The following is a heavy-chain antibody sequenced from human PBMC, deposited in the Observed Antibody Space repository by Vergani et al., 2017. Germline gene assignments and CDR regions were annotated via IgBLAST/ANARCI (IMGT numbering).Heavy chain of an antibody. V-gene: IGHV3-30-3*01. CDR2: ISYDGSNK. CDR3: ARDYMGSSWYNNYYYYGMDV. Sequence: QVQLVESGGGVVQPGRSLRLSCAASGFTFSSYAMHWVRQAPGKGLEWVAVISYDGSNKYYADSVKGRFTISRDNSKNTLYLQMNSLRAEDTAVYYCARDYMGSSWYNNYYYYGMDVWGQGTTVTVSS. J-gene: IGHJ6*02. D-gene: IGHD6-13*01. CDR1: GFTFSSYA.